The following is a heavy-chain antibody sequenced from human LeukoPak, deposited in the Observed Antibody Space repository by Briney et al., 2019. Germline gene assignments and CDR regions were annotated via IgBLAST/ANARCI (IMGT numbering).Heavy chain of an antibody. D-gene: IGHD2-15*01. Sequence: SETLSLTCTVSDGSISSSSYYWGWIRQPPGKGLEWIGSIYYSGSTYYNPSLKSRVTISVDTSKNQFSLKLSSVTAADTAVYYCARGRGGSCYVQSCYAFDIWGQGTMVTVSS. J-gene: IGHJ3*02. CDR1: DGSISSSSYY. CDR3: ARGRGGSCYVQSCYAFDI. CDR2: IYYSGST. V-gene: IGHV4-39*01.